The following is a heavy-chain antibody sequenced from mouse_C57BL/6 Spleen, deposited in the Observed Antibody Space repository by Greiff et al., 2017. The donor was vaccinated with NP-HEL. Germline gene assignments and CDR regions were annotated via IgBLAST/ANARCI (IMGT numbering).Heavy chain of an antibody. Sequence: EVKLMESGPGLVKPSQSLSLTCSVTGYSITSGYYWNWIRQFPGNKLEWMGYISYDGSNNYNPSLKNRISITRDTSKNQFFLKLNSVTTEDTATYYCAREGYDYDVGYWGQGTTLTVSS. CDR3: AREGYDYDVGY. V-gene: IGHV3-6*01. D-gene: IGHD2-4*01. CDR2: ISYDGSN. CDR1: GYSITSGYY. J-gene: IGHJ2*01.